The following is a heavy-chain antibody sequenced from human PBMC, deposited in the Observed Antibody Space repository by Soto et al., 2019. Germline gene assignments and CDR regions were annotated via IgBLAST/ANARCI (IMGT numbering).Heavy chain of an antibody. J-gene: IGHJ4*02. CDR1: GGSISSGDYY. CDR3: ARVYCSSTSCARIRIDY. D-gene: IGHD2-2*01. CDR2: IYYSGTT. Sequence: QVQLQESGPGLVKPSQTLSLTCTVSGGSISSGDYYWSWIRQPPGKVLEWIGSIYYSGTTYYNPSLKTRVTISVDTSKNQFSLKLSSVTAADTAVYYCARVYCSSTSCARIRIDYWGQGTLVTVSS. V-gene: IGHV4-30-4*01.